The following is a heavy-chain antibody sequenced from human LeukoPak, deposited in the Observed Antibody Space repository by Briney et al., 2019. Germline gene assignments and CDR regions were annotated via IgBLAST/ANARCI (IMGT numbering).Heavy chain of an antibody. CDR1: GGFISSYY. D-gene: IGHD1-26*01. CDR3: ARDRELADAFDI. J-gene: IGHJ3*02. CDR2: IYYSGST. Sequence: SETLSLTCTVSGGFISSYYWSWIRQPPGKGLEWIGYIYYSGSTNYNPSLKSRVTISVDTSKNQFSLKLSSVTAADTAVYYCARDRELADAFDIWGQGTMVTVSS. V-gene: IGHV4-59*01.